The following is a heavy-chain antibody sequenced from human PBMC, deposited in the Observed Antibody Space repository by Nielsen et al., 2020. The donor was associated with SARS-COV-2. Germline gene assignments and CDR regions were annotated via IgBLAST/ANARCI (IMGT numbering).Heavy chain of an antibody. D-gene: IGHD6-13*01. CDR2: INAGNGNT. Sequence: ASVKVSCKASGYTFTSYAMHWVRQAPGQRLEWMGWINAGNGNTKYSQKFQGRVTITRDTSASTAYMELSSLRSEDTAVYYCARSPGSRAAAGHWGQGTLVTVSS. J-gene: IGHJ4*02. CDR3: ARSPGSRAAAGH. V-gene: IGHV1-3*01. CDR1: GYTFTSYA.